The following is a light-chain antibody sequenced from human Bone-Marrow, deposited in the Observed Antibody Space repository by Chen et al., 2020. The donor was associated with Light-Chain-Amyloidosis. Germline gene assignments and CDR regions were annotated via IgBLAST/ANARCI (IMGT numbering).Light chain of an antibody. CDR2: EVT. V-gene: IGLV2-14*01. CDR3: SAYTITNTLV. CDR1: SSDVGGDNH. Sequence: QSALTQPASVSVSPGQSITISCTGTSSDVGGDNHVSWYQQHPDKAPKLMLYEVTIRPSWVPDRFSGAKSDNTASLTISGLQTEDAADYCCSAYTITNTLVFGSGTRVTVL. J-gene: IGLJ1*01.